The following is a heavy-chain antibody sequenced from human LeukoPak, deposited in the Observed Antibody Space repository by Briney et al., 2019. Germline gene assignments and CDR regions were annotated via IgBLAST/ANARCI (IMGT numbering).Heavy chain of an antibody. V-gene: IGHV3-23*01. CDR3: AKTTVGYSSGRYPGWPADC. CDR1: GFTFNTYA. D-gene: IGHD6-19*01. CDR2: ICGSGGCT. J-gene: IGHJ4*02. Sequence: GGSLRLSCEASGFTFNTYAIYWVRQAAGKGLEWVSGICGSGGCTYYADSVKGRFTISRDNSKNTVYLQMNSLTADDTAVYYCAKTTVGYSSGRYPGWPADCWGQGTLVTVSS.